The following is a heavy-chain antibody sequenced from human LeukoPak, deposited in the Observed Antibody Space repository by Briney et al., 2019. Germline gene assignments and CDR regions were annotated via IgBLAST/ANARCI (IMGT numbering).Heavy chain of an antibody. Sequence: SETLSLTCTVSGGSISSSYWSWIRQPPGKGLEYIGYIYYSGSTNYNPSLKSRVTISVDTPKNQFFLKLSSVTAADTAVYYCARAPGWYFDLWGRGTLVTVSS. J-gene: IGHJ2*01. V-gene: IGHV4-59*13. CDR2: IYYSGST. CDR1: GGSISSSY. CDR3: ARAPGWYFDL.